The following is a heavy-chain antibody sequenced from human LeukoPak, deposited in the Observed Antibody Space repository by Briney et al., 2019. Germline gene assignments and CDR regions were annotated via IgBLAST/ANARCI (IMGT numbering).Heavy chain of an antibody. D-gene: IGHD6-13*01. J-gene: IGHJ4*02. V-gene: IGHV1-69*13. Sequence: WASVKVSCKASGGTFSSYAISWVRQAPGQGLEWMGGIIPIFGTANYAQRFQGRVTITADESTSTAYMELSSLRSEDTAVYYCARQKYSSSPSDYWGQGTLVTVSP. CDR1: GGTFSSYA. CDR2: IIPIFGTA. CDR3: ARQKYSSSPSDY.